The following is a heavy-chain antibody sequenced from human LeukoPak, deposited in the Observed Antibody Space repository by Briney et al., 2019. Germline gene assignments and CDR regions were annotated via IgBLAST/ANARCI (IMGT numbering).Heavy chain of an antibody. Sequence: VKVSCKASGGTFSSYAISWVRQAPGQGLEWMGRIIPILGIANYAQKFQGRVTITADKSTSTGYMELSSLRSEDTAVYYCARVAGYYDSSGYAPSPFDYWGQGTPVTVSS. D-gene: IGHD3-22*01. CDR2: IIPILGIA. CDR3: ARVAGYYDSSGYAPSPFDY. CDR1: GGTFSSYA. J-gene: IGHJ4*02. V-gene: IGHV1-69*04.